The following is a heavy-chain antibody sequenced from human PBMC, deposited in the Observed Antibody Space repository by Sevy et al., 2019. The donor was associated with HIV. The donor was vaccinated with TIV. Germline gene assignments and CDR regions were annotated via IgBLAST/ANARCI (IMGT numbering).Heavy chain of an antibody. V-gene: IGHV3-53*01. J-gene: IGHJ4*02. CDR2: LYSGGST. Sequence: GGSLRLSCTASGFTVSSNYMSWVRQAPWKGLEWVSVLYSGGSTYYADSVKGRFTISRDNSKNTLYLQMNSLRAEDTAVYYCARVTVRGFDYWGQGTLVTVSS. CDR1: GFTVSSNY. CDR3: ARVTVRGFDY. D-gene: IGHD3-10*01.